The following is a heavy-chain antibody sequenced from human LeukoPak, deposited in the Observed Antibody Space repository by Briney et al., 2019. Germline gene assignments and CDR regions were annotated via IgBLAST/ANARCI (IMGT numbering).Heavy chain of an antibody. V-gene: IGHV1-2*02. D-gene: IGHD6-6*01. Sequence: ASVKVSCKASGYTFTGYYMHWVRQAPGQGLEWMGWINHNSGGTNYAQKFQGRVTTTRDTSISTAYMELSRLRSDDTAVYYCARGRLAARTLDYWGQGTLVTVSS. CDR2: INHNSGGT. CDR3: ARGRLAARTLDY. J-gene: IGHJ4*02. CDR1: GYTFTGYY.